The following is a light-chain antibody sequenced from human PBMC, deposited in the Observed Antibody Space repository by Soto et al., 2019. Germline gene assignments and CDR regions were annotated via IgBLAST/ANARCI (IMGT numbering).Light chain of an antibody. J-gene: IGKJ1*01. CDR3: QQYNAYAQA. V-gene: IGKV1-5*03. CDR2: QAS. Sequence: DIQMTQSPSTLSASVGDRVTITCRASESGSRWLAWYQQKPGRTPKLLIYQASTLETGVPSRFSGSGSGTEFSLTISSRQPDDFATYYGQQYNAYAQAFGQGTKVEIK. CDR1: ESGSRW.